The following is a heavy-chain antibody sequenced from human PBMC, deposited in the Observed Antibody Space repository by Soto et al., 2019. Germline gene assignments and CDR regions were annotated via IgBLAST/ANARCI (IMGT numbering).Heavy chain of an antibody. CDR1: GGSFSGYY. Sequence: PSETLSLTCAVYGGSFSGYYWSWIRQPPGKGLEWIGEINHSGSTNYNPSLKSRVTISVDTSKNQFSLKLSSVTAADTAVYYCARDNWRTRLLDSWGQGALVTVSS. CDR2: INHSGST. D-gene: IGHD1-20*01. J-gene: IGHJ4*02. V-gene: IGHV4-34*01. CDR3: ARDNWRTRLLDS.